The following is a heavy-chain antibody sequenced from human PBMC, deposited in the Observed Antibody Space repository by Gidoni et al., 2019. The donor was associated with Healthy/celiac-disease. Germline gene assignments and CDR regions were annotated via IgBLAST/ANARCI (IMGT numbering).Heavy chain of an antibody. CDR3: ARDNYGSFDY. CDR2: IKQDGSEK. CDR1: GFSFTTYW. Sequence: EVQLVESGGGLVQPGGSLRLPCVASGFSFTTYWMSWVRQAPGKGLEWVAKIKQDGSEKYYVDSVKGRFTMSRDNAKNSLYLQMNSLRAEDTAVYYCARDNYGSFDYWGQGTLVTVSS. D-gene: IGHD3-10*01. J-gene: IGHJ4*02. V-gene: IGHV3-7*01.